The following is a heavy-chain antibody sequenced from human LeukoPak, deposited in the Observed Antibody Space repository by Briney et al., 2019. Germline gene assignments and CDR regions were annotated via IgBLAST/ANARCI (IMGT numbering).Heavy chain of an antibody. CDR1: GGSFSDYY. V-gene: IGHV4-34*01. CDR3: ARPSVAIPEAADGLDI. D-gene: IGHD2-2*01. Sequence: SETLSLTCAVYGGSFSDYYWNRIRQSPGKGLEWIGEINHSGNTNYNPSLKSRLTISVDTSKNQLSLRLNSVTAADTAVYYCARPSVAIPEAADGLDIWGQGTMVTVSS. CDR2: INHSGNT. J-gene: IGHJ3*02.